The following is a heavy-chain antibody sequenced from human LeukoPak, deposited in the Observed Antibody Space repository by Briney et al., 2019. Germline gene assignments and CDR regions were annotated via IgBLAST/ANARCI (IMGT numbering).Heavy chain of an antibody. V-gene: IGHV3-30*03. Sequence: PGGSLRLSCAASGFTFSSYGMHWVRQAPGKGLEWVAVISYDGSNKYYADSVKGRFTISRDNSKNTLYLQMNSLRAEDTAVYYCASMGPLWFGELLFDYWGQGTLVTVSS. CDR1: GFTFSSYG. D-gene: IGHD3-10*01. CDR2: ISYDGSNK. CDR3: ASMGPLWFGELLFDY. J-gene: IGHJ4*02.